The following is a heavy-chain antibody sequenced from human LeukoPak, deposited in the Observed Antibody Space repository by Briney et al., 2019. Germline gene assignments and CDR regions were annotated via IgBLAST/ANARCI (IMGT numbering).Heavy chain of an antibody. CDR1: GFAFSSYD. CDR2: ISGGSTYI. CDR3: ARESGIMVGDYYYYYMDV. Sequence: GGSLRLSCTASGFAFSSYDMNWVRQAPGKGLERVSYISGGSTYIYYKDSVKGRFTISRDNAKNSLYLQMESLSAEDTAVYYCARESGIMVGDYYYYYMDVWGIGTTVTVSS. J-gene: IGHJ6*03. V-gene: IGHV3-21*01. D-gene: IGHD1-26*01.